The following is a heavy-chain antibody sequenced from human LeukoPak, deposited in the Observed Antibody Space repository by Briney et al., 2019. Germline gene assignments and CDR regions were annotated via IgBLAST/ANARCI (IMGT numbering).Heavy chain of an antibody. CDR3: AKDRRGYTYDLSAGSYFDY. Sequence: GGSLRLSCAASGFSFSSYWMSWVRQAPGKGLEWVSGVSGSDGSTYYADSVKGRFTISRDNSKNTLYLQMNSLRAEDTAVYYCAKDRRGYTYDLSAGSYFDYWGQGTQVTVSS. J-gene: IGHJ4*02. D-gene: IGHD5-18*01. CDR2: VSGSDGST. V-gene: IGHV3-23*01. CDR1: GFSFSSYW.